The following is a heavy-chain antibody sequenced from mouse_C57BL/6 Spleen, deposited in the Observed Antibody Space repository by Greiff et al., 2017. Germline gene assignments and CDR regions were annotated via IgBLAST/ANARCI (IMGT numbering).Heavy chain of an antibody. Sequence: DVMLVESGGGLVKPGGSLKLSCAASGFTFSSYAMSWVRQTPEKRLEWVATISDGGSYTYYPDNVKGRFTISRDNAKNNLYLQMSHLKSEDTAMYYCARAGIYYGNYFDYWGQGTTLTVSS. V-gene: IGHV5-4*03. CDR1: GFTFSSYA. CDR2: ISDGGSYT. J-gene: IGHJ2*01. D-gene: IGHD2-1*01. CDR3: ARAGIYYGNYFDY.